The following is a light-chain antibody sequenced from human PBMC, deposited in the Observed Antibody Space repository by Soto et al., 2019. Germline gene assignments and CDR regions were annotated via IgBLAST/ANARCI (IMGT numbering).Light chain of an antibody. CDR2: LGS. CDR3: MQDLQTPPIT. V-gene: IGKV2-28*01. Sequence: DVVLTQSPLSLPVTPGEPASISCRSSQSLLHRNGYNYLDWYLQKPGQSPQLLIYLGSNRASGVPDRFSGSGSGTDFTLKIRRVEAEDVGVYYCMQDLQTPPITFGQGTRLEIK. J-gene: IGKJ5*01. CDR1: QSLLHRNGYNY.